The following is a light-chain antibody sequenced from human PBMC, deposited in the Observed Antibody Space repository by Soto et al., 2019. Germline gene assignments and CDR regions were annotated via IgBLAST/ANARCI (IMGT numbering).Light chain of an antibody. CDR2: LEGSGSY. V-gene: IGLV4-60*02. Sequence: QSVLTQSSSASASLGSSVKVTCTLSSAHSTYIIVWHQQQPGKAPRYLMKLEGSGSYNQANGVPDRLSRPSSGADRYRTISNLLFEDEADYYCETWHTNTGLFGGGTQLTVL. CDR1: SAHSTYI. J-gene: IGLJ3*02. CDR3: ETWHTNTGL.